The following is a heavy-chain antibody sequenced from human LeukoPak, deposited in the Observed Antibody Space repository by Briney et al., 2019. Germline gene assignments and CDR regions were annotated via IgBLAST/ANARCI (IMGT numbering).Heavy chain of an antibody. V-gene: IGHV3-74*01. CDR2: INSDGSST. CDR1: GFTFSNYR. D-gene: IGHD3-3*01. CDR3: TREYDFWSQGAGYFDY. Sequence: GGSLRLSCAASGFTFSNYRMHWVRQAPGKGLVWVSRINSDGSSTNCADSVKGRFTISRDNAKNALFLQMNSLRAEDTAVYYCTREYDFWSQGAGYFDYWGQGTLVTVSS. J-gene: IGHJ4*02.